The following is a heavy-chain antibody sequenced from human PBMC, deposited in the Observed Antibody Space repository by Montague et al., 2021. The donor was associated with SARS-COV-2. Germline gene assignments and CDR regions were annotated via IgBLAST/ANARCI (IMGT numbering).Heavy chain of an antibody. V-gene: IGHV6-1*01. CDR3: ARAYCSSTSCYPIDY. CDR2: TYFTSKWSS. CDR1: GDSVSSTSAA. D-gene: IGHD2-2*01. Sequence: YAISGDSVSSTSAAWNWIRQSPSRGLEWLGRTYFTSKWSSEYALSVKSRLIISPDTSKNQFSLRLTSVTPDDTAVYYCARAYCSSTSCYPIDYWSQGTLVAVSS. J-gene: IGHJ4*02.